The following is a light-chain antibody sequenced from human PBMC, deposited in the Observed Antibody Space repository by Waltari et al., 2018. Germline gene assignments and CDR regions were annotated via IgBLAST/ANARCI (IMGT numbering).Light chain of an antibody. CDR1: QTISRY. V-gene: IGKV1-39*01. J-gene: IGKJ4*01. Sequence: DIQMTQSPSSLSASVGDRVTITCRASQTISRYLNWYQQKPGKAPKLLISGISCLQSGVPSRFSGSGSGTDFTLTISSLQPEDFATYYCQQSDSLPLTFGGGTKVDIK. CDR3: QQSDSLPLT. CDR2: GIS.